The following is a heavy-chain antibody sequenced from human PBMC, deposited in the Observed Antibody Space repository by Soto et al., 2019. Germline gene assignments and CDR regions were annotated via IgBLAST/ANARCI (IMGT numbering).Heavy chain of an antibody. CDR2: IYYSGST. Sequence: SETLSLTCTVSGGSISSGGYYWSWIRQHPGKGLEWIGYIYYSGSTYYNPSLKSRVTISVDTSKNQFSLKLSSVTAADTAVYYGACNTMGAYDYWGQGTLVTVSS. CDR3: ACNTMGAYDY. V-gene: IGHV4-31*03. D-gene: IGHD3-10*01. J-gene: IGHJ4*02. CDR1: GGSISSGGYY.